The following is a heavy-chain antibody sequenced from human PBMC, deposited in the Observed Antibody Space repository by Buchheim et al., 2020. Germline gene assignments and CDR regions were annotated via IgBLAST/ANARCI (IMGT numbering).Heavy chain of an antibody. CDR2: VNPKPGNA. CDR3: ATSRSYYYPMED. Sequence: QVYLVQSGAEVVRPGTSVKVSCKASGFTFTGHTINWMRRAPGRGLEWMGWVNPKPGNATYAHKIYARVTMTRDTSLNIAYMKLRTLNSDDTDVYYCATSRSYYYPMEDWGQGTT. D-gene: IGHD3-22*01. V-gene: IGHV1-2*02. CDR1: GFTFTGHT. J-gene: IGHJ6*02.